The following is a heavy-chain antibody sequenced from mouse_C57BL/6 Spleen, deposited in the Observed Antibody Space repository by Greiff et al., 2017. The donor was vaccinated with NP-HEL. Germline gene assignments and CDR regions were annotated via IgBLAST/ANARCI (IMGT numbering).Heavy chain of an antibody. V-gene: IGHV1-52*01. D-gene: IGHD1-1*01. Sequence: QVQLQQPGAELVRPGSSVKLSCKASGYTFTSYWMHWVKQRPIQGLEWIGNIDPSDSETHYNQKFKDKATLTVDKSSSTAYMQLSSLTSEDSAVYYCARRFTTVDRYYAMDYWGKGTSVTVSS. CDR3: ARRFTTVDRYYAMDY. CDR1: GYTFTSYW. CDR2: IDPSDSET. J-gene: IGHJ4*01.